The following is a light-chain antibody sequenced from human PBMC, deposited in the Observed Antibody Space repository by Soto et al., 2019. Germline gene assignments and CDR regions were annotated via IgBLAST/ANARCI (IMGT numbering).Light chain of an antibody. J-gene: IGKJ1*01. CDR3: MQTIQLPWT. Sequence: ETVRAQTPFSLSVTPGQPASISGESRQSLLHSDGKTYFYWYLQKXGQPPQXXSYEVSNRFSGMPDRFSGSGSGTDFTLKISRVEAEDVAIYYCMQTIQLPWTFGQGTKVDIK. CDR1: QSLLHSDGKTY. CDR2: EVS. V-gene: IGKV2D-29*01.